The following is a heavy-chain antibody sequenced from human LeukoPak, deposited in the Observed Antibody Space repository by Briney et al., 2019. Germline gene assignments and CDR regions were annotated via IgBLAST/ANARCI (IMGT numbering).Heavy chain of an antibody. V-gene: IGHV1-46*01. Sequence: ASVKVSCKASGYSFTSYYMHWVRQAPGQGLEWMGIINPSDATTSYAQKFQGRVTMTRDTSTSTVYMELSSLRSDDSAVYFCARMPGKKSLVPNFYYGMDVWGQGATVTVSS. J-gene: IGHJ6*02. CDR3: ARMPGKKSLVPNFYYGMDV. CDR1: GYSFTSYY. D-gene: IGHD6-6*01. CDR2: INPSDATT.